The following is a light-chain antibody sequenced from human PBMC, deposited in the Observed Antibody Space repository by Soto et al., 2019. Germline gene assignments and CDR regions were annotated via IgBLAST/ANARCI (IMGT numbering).Light chain of an antibody. CDR3: QQYGSSGT. CDR1: QSVSNNY. Sequence: ELVFTQSPGTLTITPGERYTVSCRASQSVSNNYLAWYQQKPGQAPRLLIYGASNRATGIPDRFSGSGSGTDFTLTISRLETEDFAVYYCQQYGSSGTFGQGTKVDIK. V-gene: IGKV3-20*01. CDR2: GAS. J-gene: IGKJ1*01.